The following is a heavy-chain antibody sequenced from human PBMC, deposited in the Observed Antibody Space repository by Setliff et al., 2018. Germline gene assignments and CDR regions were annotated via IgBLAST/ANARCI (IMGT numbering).Heavy chain of an antibody. D-gene: IGHD1-7*01. CDR2: TIPLLPLP. J-gene: IGHJ6*03. CDR1: GGIFSTLA. Sequence: SVKVSCKASGGIFSTLAITWVRQAPGQGLEWMGGTIPLLPLPNYAVKFQGRVTITADKSTSTAYMELSSLTSEDTAVYYCARNAITGTTRKYYYYMDVWGQGTTVTVSS. CDR3: ARNAITGTTRKYYYYMDV. V-gene: IGHV1-69*10.